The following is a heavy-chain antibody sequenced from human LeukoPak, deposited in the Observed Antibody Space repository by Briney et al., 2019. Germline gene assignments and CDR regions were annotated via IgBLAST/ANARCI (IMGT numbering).Heavy chain of an antibody. CDR2: VTVSGANT. Sequence: GGSLRLSCAASGFTFSCYAMSWVRQAPGKGLEWVSIVTVSGANTFYADFVKGRFTISRDDSKNTLYLQMNSLRAEDTAVYYCAKDSTPGLGIPSDSWGQGTLVTVSS. CDR3: AKDSTPGLGIPSDS. D-gene: IGHD7-27*01. V-gene: IGHV3-23*01. CDR1: GFTFSCYA. J-gene: IGHJ4*02.